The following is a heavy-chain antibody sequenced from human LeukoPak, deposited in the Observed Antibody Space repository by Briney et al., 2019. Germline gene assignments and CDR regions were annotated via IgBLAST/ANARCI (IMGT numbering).Heavy chain of an antibody. CDR2: ISGSGGST. J-gene: IGHJ4*02. CDR3: AKPLQYYYDSSGYLH. V-gene: IGHV3-23*01. CDR1: GFTFSSYA. Sequence: PGGSLRLSCAASGFTFSSYAMSWVRQAPGKGLEWVSAISGSGGSTYYADSVKGRFTSSRDNSKNTLYLQMNSLRAEDTAVYYCAKPLQYYYDSSGYLHWGQGTLVTVSS. D-gene: IGHD3-22*01.